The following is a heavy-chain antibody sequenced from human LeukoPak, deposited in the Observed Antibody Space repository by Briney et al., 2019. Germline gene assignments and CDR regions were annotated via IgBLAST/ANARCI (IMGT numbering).Heavy chain of an antibody. D-gene: IGHD6-19*01. CDR1: GFSFSSYW. J-gene: IGHJ6*02. V-gene: IGHV3-7*03. CDR2: IKEDGSKK. CDR3: ARDPGRQYSSVADV. Sequence: GGSLRLSCAASGFSFSSYWMNWVRRAPGKGLEWLANIKEDGSKKYYVDSVKGRFTISRDNAKNSLYLQMDSLRAEDTAVYYCARDPGRQYSSVADVWGQGTTVTVSS.